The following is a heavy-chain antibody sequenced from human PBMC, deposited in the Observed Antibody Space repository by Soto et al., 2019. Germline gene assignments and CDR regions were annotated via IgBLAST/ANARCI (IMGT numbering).Heavy chain of an antibody. Sequence: QVQLQESGPGLVKPSETLSLTCTVPSGSIRTSYWTWIRQFPGKGLEWIAHIHNSGNTNSNPSLRSRVTISMDTSKNQISLRLPSVTAADTAMYYCARLQYTVVTPIDMWGQGTMVTVSS. CDR1: SGSIRTSY. V-gene: IGHV4-59*01. CDR3: ARLQYTVVTPIDM. D-gene: IGHD2-21*02. J-gene: IGHJ3*02. CDR2: IHNSGNT.